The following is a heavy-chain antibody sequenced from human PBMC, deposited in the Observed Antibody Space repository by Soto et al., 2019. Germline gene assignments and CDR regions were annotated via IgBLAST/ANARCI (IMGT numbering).Heavy chain of an antibody. D-gene: IGHD3-22*01. Sequence: QVQLQESGPGLVKPSQTLSLTCTVSGGSISSGGYYWSWIRQHPGKGLEWIGYIYYSGSTYYNTSLKSRVTISVDTSKNQFSLKLSAVTAADTAVYYCARDYYDRGVYYYGMDVWGQGTTVTVSS. J-gene: IGHJ6*02. CDR2: IYYSGST. CDR1: GGSISSGGYY. V-gene: IGHV4-31*03. CDR3: ARDYYDRGVYYYGMDV.